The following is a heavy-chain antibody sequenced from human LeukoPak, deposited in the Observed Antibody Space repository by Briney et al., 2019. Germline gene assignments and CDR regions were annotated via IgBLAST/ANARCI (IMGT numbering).Heavy chain of an antibody. D-gene: IGHD6-6*01. J-gene: IGHJ4*02. V-gene: IGHV4-39*01. CDR3: ARLARPGGYQYYFDY. CDR2: IYYSGST. CDR1: GGSISSSSYY. Sequence: SETLSLTCTVSGGSISSSSYYWGWIRQPPGKGLEWIGSIYYSGSTYYNPSLKSRVTISVDTSKNQSSLKLSSVTAADTAVYYCARLARPGGYQYYFDYWGQGTLVTVSS.